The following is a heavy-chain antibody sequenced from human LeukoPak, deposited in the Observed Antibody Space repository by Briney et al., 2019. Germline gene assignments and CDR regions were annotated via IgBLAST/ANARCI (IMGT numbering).Heavy chain of an antibody. CDR3: ARVGREKYYYDSSGYFGY. CDR1: GYTFTSYY. D-gene: IGHD3-22*01. V-gene: IGHV1-46*01. J-gene: IGHJ4*02. Sequence: ASVKVSCKASGYTFTSYYMHWVRQAPGQGLEWMGIINPSGGSTSYAQKFQGRVTMTRDMSTSTVYMELSRLRSDDTAVYYCARVGREKYYYDSSGYFGYWGQGTLVTVSS. CDR2: INPSGGST.